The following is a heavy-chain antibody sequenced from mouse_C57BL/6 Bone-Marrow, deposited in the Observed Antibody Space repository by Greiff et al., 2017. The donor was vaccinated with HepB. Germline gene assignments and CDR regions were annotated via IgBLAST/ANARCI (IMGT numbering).Heavy chain of an antibody. V-gene: IGHV5-17*01. CDR1: GFTFSDYG. CDR3: AKANWDVSPDY. D-gene: IGHD4-1*01. CDR2: ISSGSSTI. Sequence: EVHLVESGGGLVKPGGSLKLSCAASGFTFSDYGMHWVRQAPEKGLEWVAYISSGSSTIYYADTVKGRFTISRDNAKNTLFLQMTSLRSEDTAMYYCAKANWDVSPDYWDQGTTLTVSS. J-gene: IGHJ2*01.